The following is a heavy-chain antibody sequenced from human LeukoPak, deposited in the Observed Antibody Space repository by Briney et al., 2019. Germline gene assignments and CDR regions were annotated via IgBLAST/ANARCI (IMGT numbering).Heavy chain of an antibody. Sequence: SVKVSCKASGGTFSSYAISWVRQAPGQGLEWMGGIIPIFGTANYAQKFQGRVTITADESTSTAYMELSSLRSEDTAVYYYASLYYDILTGHQRNDYWGQGTLVTVSS. J-gene: IGHJ4*02. CDR3: ASLYYDILTGHQRNDY. CDR2: IIPIFGTA. CDR1: GGTFSSYA. D-gene: IGHD3-9*01. V-gene: IGHV1-69*13.